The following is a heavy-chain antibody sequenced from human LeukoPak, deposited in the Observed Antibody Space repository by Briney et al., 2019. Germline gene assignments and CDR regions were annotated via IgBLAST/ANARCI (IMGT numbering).Heavy chain of an antibody. J-gene: IGHJ4*02. V-gene: IGHV4-34*01. Sequence: PSETLSLTCAVYGGSFSGYYWSWIRQPPGKGLEWIGEINHSGSTNYNPSLKSRVTMSVDTSKNQFSLKLSSVTAADTAVYYCAQTDGIVPSFDYWGQGTLVTVSS. CDR1: GGSFSGYY. CDR2: INHSGST. CDR3: AQTDGIVPSFDY. D-gene: IGHD1-26*01.